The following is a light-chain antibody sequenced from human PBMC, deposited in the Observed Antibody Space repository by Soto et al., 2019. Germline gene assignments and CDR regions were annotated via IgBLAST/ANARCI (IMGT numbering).Light chain of an antibody. CDR3: QQYGGAPYT. Sequence: EIVLTQSPGTLSLSPGERATLSCRVSQTVISDYLAWYQHKPGQSPRLLIYGASHRATGVPDRFTGSGSGTDFTLTISRLEPEDFAVYYCQQYGGAPYTFGPGTKLEIK. J-gene: IGKJ2*01. CDR1: QTVISDY. V-gene: IGKV3-20*01. CDR2: GAS.